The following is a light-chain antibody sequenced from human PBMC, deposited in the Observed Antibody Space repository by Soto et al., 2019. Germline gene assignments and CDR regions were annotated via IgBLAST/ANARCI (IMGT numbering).Light chain of an antibody. CDR3: GTWDSSLSAVV. CDR2: DNN. Sequence: QSVLTHPPSVSAAPGQKVTISCSGSSSNIGNNYVSWYQQLPGTAPKLLIYDNNKRPSGIPDRFSGSKSGTSATLGITGLQTGDEADYYCGTWDSSLSAVVFGGGTKVTV. J-gene: IGLJ2*01. V-gene: IGLV1-51*01. CDR1: SSNIGNNY.